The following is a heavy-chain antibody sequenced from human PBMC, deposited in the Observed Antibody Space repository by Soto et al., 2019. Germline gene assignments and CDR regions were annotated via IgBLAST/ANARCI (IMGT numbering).Heavy chain of an antibody. V-gene: IGHV3-72*01. D-gene: IGHD3-22*01. CDR2: IRLKVNSYST. CDR1: GFTFSDYI. J-gene: IGHJ6*02. CDR3: AKTPQSGYNFHV. Sequence: EVQLVESGGGLVQPGGSLRLPCAASGFTFSDYIMDWVRQAPGKGLEWVGRIRLKVNSYSTEYAAAVKGRFTISRDDSKDSLYLQMNSLRTEDTAVYYCAKTPQSGYNFHVWGQGTTVSVSS.